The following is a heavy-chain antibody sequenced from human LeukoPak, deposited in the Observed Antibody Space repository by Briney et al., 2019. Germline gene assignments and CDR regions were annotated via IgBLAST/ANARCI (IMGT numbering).Heavy chain of an antibody. CDR3: AKAPVTTCRGAYCYPFDY. CDR1: GFTFSSYG. Sequence: PRGSLRLSCAASGFTFSSYGMHWVRQAPGKGLEWVSAISDSGNTYHADSVKGRFTISRDSSKNTLFLQMNRLRPEDAAVYYCAKAPVTTCRGAYCYPFDYWGQGTLVTVSS. CDR2: ISDSGNT. V-gene: IGHV3-23*01. D-gene: IGHD2-21*01. J-gene: IGHJ4*02.